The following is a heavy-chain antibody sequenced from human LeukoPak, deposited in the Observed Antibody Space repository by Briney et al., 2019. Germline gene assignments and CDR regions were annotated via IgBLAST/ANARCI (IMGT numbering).Heavy chain of an antibody. CDR2: ISYDGGNK. J-gene: IGHJ5*02. D-gene: IGHD1-26*01. Sequence: GRSLRLSCAASGFTFSSYAMHWVRQAPGKGLEGVAVISYDGGNKYYADSVKGRFTISRDNSKNTLYLQMNSLRAEDTAVYYCAKDQEWELLGGAVHNWFDPWGQGTLVTVSS. V-gene: IGHV3-30*04. CDR3: AKDQEWELLGGAVHNWFDP. CDR1: GFTFSSYA.